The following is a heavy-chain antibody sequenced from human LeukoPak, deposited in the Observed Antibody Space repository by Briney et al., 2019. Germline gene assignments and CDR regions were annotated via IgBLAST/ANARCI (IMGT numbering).Heavy chain of an antibody. CDR2: ITGSGGST. Sequence: GGSLRLSCAASGIDFSSYAVSWVRQAPGKGLEWVSAITGSGGSTYDADSVKGRFTVSRDDPRNTLYLQMNSLRAEDTAVYYCGKDEQGFGMQTSHWGQGTLVTVSS. D-gene: IGHD1-14*01. CDR1: GIDFSSYA. J-gene: IGHJ4*02. V-gene: IGHV3-23*01. CDR3: GKDEQGFGMQTSH.